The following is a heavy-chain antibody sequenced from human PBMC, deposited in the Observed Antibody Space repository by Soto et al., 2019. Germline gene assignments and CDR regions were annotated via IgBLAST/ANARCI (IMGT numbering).Heavy chain of an antibody. Sequence: PXGSLRLSVAASGFTFSSYGMHWVRQAPGKGLEWVAVISYDGSNKYYADSVKGRFTISRDNSKNTLYLQMNSLRAEDTAVYYCAKDSYSSSWYGDFDYWGQGTLVTVSS. CDR1: GFTFSSYG. D-gene: IGHD6-13*01. V-gene: IGHV3-30*18. CDR3: AKDSYSSSWYGDFDY. J-gene: IGHJ4*02. CDR2: ISYDGSNK.